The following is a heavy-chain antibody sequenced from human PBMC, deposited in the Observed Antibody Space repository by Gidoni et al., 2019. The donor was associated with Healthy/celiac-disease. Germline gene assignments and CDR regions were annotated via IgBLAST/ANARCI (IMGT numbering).Heavy chain of an antibody. Sequence: EVQLLESGGGLVQPGGSLRLSCSASGFTFRSDAMGWVRQAPGKGLEWVSAISGSGGSTYYADSVKGRFTISRENSKNTLYLQMNSLRAEDTAVYYCPYGSGSRAPLLFDYWGQGTLVTVSS. CDR2: ISGSGGST. CDR3: PYGSGSRAPLLFDY. D-gene: IGHD3-10*01. V-gene: IGHV3-23*01. J-gene: IGHJ4*02. CDR1: GFTFRSDA.